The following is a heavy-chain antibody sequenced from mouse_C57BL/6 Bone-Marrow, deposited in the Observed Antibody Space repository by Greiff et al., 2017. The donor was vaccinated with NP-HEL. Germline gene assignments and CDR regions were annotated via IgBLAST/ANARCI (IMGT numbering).Heavy chain of an antibody. CDR1: GFTFSSYG. CDR2: ISSGGSYN. D-gene: IGHD2-4*01. CDR3: ARGRLYDYEEYYAMDY. J-gene: IGHJ4*01. V-gene: IGHV5-6*01. Sequence: EVQLVESGGDLVKPGGSLKLSCAASGFTFSSYGMSWVRQTPDKRLEWVATISSGGSYNYYPDSVKGRFTISRDNAKNTLYLQMSSLKSEDTAMYYSARGRLYDYEEYYAMDYWGQGTSVTVSS.